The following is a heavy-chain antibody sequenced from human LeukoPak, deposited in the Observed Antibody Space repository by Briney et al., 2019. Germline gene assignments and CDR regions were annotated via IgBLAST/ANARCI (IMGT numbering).Heavy chain of an antibody. CDR2: IYYSGST. J-gene: IGHJ3*02. D-gene: IGHD1-26*01. CDR3: AKDRSDAFDI. Sequence: SETLSLTCTVSGDSISSYYWSWIRQPPGKGLEWIGYIYYSGSTNYNPSLKSRVTILVDTSKNQFSLKLSSVTAADTAVYYCAKDRSDAFDIWGQGTMVTVSS. V-gene: IGHV4-59*01. CDR1: GDSISSYY.